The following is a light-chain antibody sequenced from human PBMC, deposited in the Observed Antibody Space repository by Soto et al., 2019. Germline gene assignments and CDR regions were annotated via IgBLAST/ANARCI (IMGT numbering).Light chain of an antibody. J-gene: IGKJ4*01. CDR3: QQYFSTPFT. Sequence: DIVMTQSPDSLAVSLGDRATINCKSSRGVLYSSHNKNYLAWYQKKPGQPPKLLIYWASTRESGVPDRFSGSESGTDFTLTISSLQAEDVAVYYCQQYFSTPFTFXGGTKVDIK. CDR2: WAS. CDR1: RGVLYSSHNKNY. V-gene: IGKV4-1*01.